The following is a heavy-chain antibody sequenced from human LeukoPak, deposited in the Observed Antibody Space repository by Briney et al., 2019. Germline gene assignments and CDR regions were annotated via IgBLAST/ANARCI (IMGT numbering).Heavy chain of an antibody. Sequence: SETLSLTCAVSGGSISSGGYSWSWIRQPPGKGLEWIGYIYHSGSTYYNPSLESRVTISVDRSKNQFSLKLSSVTAADTAVYYCARDYCSGGSCQFDYWGQGTLVTVSS. CDR2: IYHSGST. J-gene: IGHJ4*02. CDR1: GGSISSGGYS. CDR3: ARDYCSGGSCQFDY. V-gene: IGHV4-30-2*01. D-gene: IGHD2-15*01.